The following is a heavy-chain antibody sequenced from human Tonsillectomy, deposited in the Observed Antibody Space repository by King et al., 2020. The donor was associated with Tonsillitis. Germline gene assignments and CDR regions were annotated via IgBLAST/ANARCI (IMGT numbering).Heavy chain of an antibody. J-gene: IGHJ4*02. CDR2: IYSAGTST. CDR1: GFTFGSYA. CDR3: AKGGGKVVITYFDY. D-gene: IGHD3-22*01. Sequence: VQLVESGGGLVQPGGSLRLSCAVSGFTFGSYAMGWVRQAPGKGLEWLSVIYSAGTSTYYADSVKGRFTISRDNSENTMYLQMNSLRAEDTAVYYCAKGGGKVVITYFDYWGQGTLVTVSS. V-gene: IGHV3-23*03.